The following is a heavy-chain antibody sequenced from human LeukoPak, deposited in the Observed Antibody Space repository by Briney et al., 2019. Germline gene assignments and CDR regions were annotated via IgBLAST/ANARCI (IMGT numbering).Heavy chain of an antibody. CDR1: GGSISSGDYY. Sequence: PSQTLSLTCTVSGGSISSGDYYWSWIRQPPGKGLEWLGYIYYSGSTYYNSSLKSRVTISVDTSKNQSSLKLSSVTAADTAVYYCARAISDGSGSYYTGWGQGTLVTVSS. CDR3: ARAISDGSGSYYTG. CDR2: IYYSGST. D-gene: IGHD3-10*01. V-gene: IGHV4-30-4*01. J-gene: IGHJ4*02.